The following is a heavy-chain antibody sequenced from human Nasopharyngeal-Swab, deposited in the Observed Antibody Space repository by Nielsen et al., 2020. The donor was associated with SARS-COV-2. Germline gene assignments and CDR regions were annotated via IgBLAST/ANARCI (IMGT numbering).Heavy chain of an antibody. J-gene: IGHJ5*02. CDR3: AREWENWNGDWFDP. V-gene: IGHV6-1*01. Sequence: SETLSPTCAISGASVSSNSAAWNWIRQSPSRGLEWLGRTYYRSKWYNDYAVSVKSRITINPDTSKNQFSLQLNSVTPEDTAVYYCAREWENWNGDWFDPWGQGTLVTVSS. CDR1: GASVSSNSAA. D-gene: IGHD1-1*01. CDR2: TYYRSKWYN.